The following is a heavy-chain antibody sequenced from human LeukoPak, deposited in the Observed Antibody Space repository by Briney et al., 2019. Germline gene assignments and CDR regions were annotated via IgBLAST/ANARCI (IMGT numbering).Heavy chain of an antibody. V-gene: IGHV3-23*01. CDR3: ANSRYCSSGSCYFDY. J-gene: IGHJ4*02. Sequence: PGASLRLSCAASGFTFNNYAMSWVRQAPGKGLEWVASISDNGHVTFYADSVKGRVTISRDNSRNTQHLQMDSLKVEDTAVYYCANSRYCSSGSCYFDYWGRGTLVTVSS. CDR1: GFTFNNYA. D-gene: IGHD2-15*01. CDR2: ISDNGHVT.